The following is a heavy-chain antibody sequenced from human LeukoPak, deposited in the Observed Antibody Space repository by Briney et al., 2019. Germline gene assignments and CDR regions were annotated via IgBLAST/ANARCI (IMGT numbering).Heavy chain of an antibody. Sequence: GGSLRLSCAASGFTFSSYWMLWVRQAPGKGLVWVSRINSDGSSTSYADSVKGRFTISRDNAKNTLYLQVNSLRGEDTAVYYCARRGGYGMNYWGQGNLVTVSS. CDR3: ARRGGYGMNY. CDR1: GFTFSSYW. J-gene: IGHJ4*02. CDR2: INSDGSST. D-gene: IGHD6-25*01. V-gene: IGHV3-74*01.